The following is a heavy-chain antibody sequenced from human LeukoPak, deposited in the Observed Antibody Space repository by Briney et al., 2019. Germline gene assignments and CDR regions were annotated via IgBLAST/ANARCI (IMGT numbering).Heavy chain of an antibody. D-gene: IGHD3-10*01. V-gene: IGHV4-34*01. CDR3: ARDTVVRGVIIYYYYGMDV. Sequence: SETLSLTCAVYGGSSSGYYWSWIRQPPGKGLEWIGEINHSGSTNYNPSLKSRVTISVDTSKNQFSLKLSSVTAADTAVYYCARDTVVRGVIIYYYYGMDVWGQGTTVTVSS. CDR1: GGSSSGYY. CDR2: INHSGST. J-gene: IGHJ6*02.